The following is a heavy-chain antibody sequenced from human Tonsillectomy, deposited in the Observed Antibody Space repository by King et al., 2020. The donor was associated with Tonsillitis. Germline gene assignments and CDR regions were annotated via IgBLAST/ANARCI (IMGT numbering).Heavy chain of an antibody. CDR1: GGSISSYY. V-gene: IGHV4-59*08. J-gene: IGHJ6*03. CDR3: ASTVTTSLYYYYYMDV. CDR2: IYYSGST. Sequence: VQLQESGPGLVKPSETLSLTCTVSGGSISSYYWSWIRQPPGKGLEWIGYIYYSGSTNYNPSLKSRVTISVDTSKNQFSLKLSSVTAADTAVYYCASTVTTSLYYYYYMDVWGKGTTVTVSS. D-gene: IGHD4-17*01.